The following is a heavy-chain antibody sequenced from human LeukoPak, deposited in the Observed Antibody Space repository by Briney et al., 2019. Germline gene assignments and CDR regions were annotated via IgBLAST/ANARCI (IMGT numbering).Heavy chain of an antibody. CDR1: GGSISSYY. CDR2: VYTSGST. CDR3: ARGLASSSWYSLTYYYYYYGMDV. V-gene: IGHV4-4*07. D-gene: IGHD6-13*01. Sequence: SETLSLTCTVSGGSISSYYWSWIRQPARKGLEWIGRVYTSGSTNYNPSLKSRVTISVDTSKNQFSLKLSSVTAADTAVYYCARGLASSSWYSLTYYYYYYGMDVWGQGTTVTVSS. J-gene: IGHJ6*02.